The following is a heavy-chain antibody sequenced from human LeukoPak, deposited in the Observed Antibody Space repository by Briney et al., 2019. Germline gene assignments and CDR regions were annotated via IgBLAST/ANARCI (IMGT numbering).Heavy chain of an antibody. Sequence: GGSLRLSCVASGYTFSNSGLHWVRQTPGKGLEWVAVIWYDGSNKYYADSVKGRFTISRDDSKNTLYLQMNSLRAEDTAVYYCASMEGAFDIWGQGTVVTVSS. CDR3: ASMEGAFDI. CDR1: GYTFSNSG. CDR2: IWYDGSNK. J-gene: IGHJ3*02. D-gene: IGHD3-10*01. V-gene: IGHV3-33*01.